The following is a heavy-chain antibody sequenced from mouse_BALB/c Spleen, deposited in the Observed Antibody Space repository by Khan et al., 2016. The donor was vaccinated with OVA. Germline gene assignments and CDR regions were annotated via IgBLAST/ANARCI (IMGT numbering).Heavy chain of an antibody. V-gene: IGHV3-6*02. Sequence: EVQLVESGPGLVKPSQSLSLTCSVTGYSITSCYYWNLIRQFPGNILEWMGFISYDGNNNFNPSLKNRISITRDTSKNQFFLQLNSVTTEDTGTLICAGGKWLRGWFDYWGQGTLVTVSA. D-gene: IGHD2-2*01. J-gene: IGHJ3*01. CDR3: AGGKWLRGWFDY. CDR1: GYSITSCYY. CDR2: ISYDGNN.